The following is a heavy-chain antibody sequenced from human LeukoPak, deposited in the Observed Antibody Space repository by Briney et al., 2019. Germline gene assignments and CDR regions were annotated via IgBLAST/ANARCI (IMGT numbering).Heavy chain of an antibody. CDR3: ARRAAGENNFDY. D-gene: IGHD1-26*01. CDR1: GGSFSGYY. V-gene: IGHV4-34*01. J-gene: IGHJ4*02. CDR2: INHSGST. Sequence: SETLSLTCAVYGGSFSGYYWSWIRQPPGKGLEWIGEINHSGSTNYNPSLKSRVTISVDTSKNQFSLKLSSVTAADTALYYCARRAAGENNFDYWGQGTLVPVSS.